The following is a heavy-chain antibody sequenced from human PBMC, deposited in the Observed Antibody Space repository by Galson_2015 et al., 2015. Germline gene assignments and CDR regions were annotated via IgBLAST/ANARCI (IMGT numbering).Heavy chain of an antibody. D-gene: IGHD2-8*02. CDR2: IYYSGST. V-gene: IGHV4-59*01. CDR1: GGSISRYY. CDR3: ARGYCTRGVCYSFDY. J-gene: IGHJ4*01. Sequence: SEPLSLTCTVSGGSISRYYWSWIRQPPGKGLEWIGYIYYSGSTNYNPSLKSRVTISVDTSKNQFSLKLSSVTAADTAVYYCARGYCTRGVCYSFDYWGHGTLVTVSS.